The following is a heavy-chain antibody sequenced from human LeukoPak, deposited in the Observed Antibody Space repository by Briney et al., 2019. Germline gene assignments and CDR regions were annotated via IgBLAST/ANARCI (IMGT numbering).Heavy chain of an antibody. J-gene: IGHJ4*02. V-gene: IGHV3-7*03. Sequence: GGSLRLSCAASGFTFRNYCMTWVRQAPGKGLEWVANINQEGNDKYYVDSVKGRFTISRDNTKNSLFLQMNSLRAEDTAVYYCVVTRTRGDHWGQGTLVTVSS. CDR3: VVTRTRGDH. CDR1: GFTFRNYC. CDR2: INQEGNDK. D-gene: IGHD4-23*01.